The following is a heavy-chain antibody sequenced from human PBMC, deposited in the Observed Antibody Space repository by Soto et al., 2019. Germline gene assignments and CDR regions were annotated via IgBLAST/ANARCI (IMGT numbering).Heavy chain of an antibody. Sequence: GGSLRLSCAASGFTFSSYSMNRVRQAPGKGLEWVSSISSSSSYIYYADSVKGRFTISRDNAKNSLYLQMNSLRAEDTAVYYCARDYGYSYGYDYWGQGTLVTVSS. CDR3: ARDYGYSYGYDY. V-gene: IGHV3-21*01. D-gene: IGHD5-18*01. CDR2: ISSSSSYI. J-gene: IGHJ4*02. CDR1: GFTFSSYS.